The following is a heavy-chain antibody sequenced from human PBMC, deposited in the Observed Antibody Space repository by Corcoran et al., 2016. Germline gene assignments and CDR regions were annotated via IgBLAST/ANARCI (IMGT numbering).Heavy chain of an antibody. D-gene: IGHD5-12*01. Sequence: QVQLVESGGGVVQSGRSLRLSCAASGFEFNTYAMHWVRQAPGKGLEWVAFIWSNGINKYYGDSVKGRFTISRDSSKNTHYLQMDSLRAEDTAVYYCAGDPPGSGYAFHIWGQGTMVTVSS. J-gene: IGHJ3*02. CDR3: AGDPPGSGYAFHI. CDR2: IWSNGINK. V-gene: IGHV3-33*01. CDR1: GFEFNTYA.